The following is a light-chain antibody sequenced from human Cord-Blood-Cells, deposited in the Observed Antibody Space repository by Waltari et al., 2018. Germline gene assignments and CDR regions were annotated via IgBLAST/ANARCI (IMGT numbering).Light chain of an antibody. J-gene: IGLJ1*01. Sequence: QSALTQPRSVSGSPGQSVTISCTGTSSDVGGYNYVSWYQQHPGKAPRLMIYDVSKRPSVVPDRFSSSTSGNTASLTTSGLQAEDEADYYCCSYAGSYTYVFGTVTKVTVL. CDR1: SSDVGGYNY. CDR2: DVS. V-gene: IGLV2-11*01. CDR3: CSYAGSYTYV.